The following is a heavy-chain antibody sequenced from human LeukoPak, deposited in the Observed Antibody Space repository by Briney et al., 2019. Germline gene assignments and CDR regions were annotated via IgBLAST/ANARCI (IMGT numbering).Heavy chain of an antibody. D-gene: IGHD1-26*01. CDR2: ITGSGDRT. J-gene: IGHJ3*02. Sequence: GGSLRLSCVASGFTFTTYGMNWVRQAPGKGLEWVSGITGSGDRTYYADSVKGRFTISRDNSKNTLYLQMNSLRAEDTAVYYCAKTGLLPRFNAFDIWGQGTMVTVSS. CDR1: GFTFTTYG. CDR3: AKTGLLPRFNAFDI. V-gene: IGHV3-23*01.